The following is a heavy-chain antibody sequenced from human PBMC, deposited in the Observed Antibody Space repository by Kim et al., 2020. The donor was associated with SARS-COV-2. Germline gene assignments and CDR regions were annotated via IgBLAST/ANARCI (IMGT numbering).Heavy chain of an antibody. D-gene: IGHD3-10*01. CDR2: ST. J-gene: IGHJ4*02. Sequence: STYYNPPLKSRVTISVDTSKIQFSLKLSSVTAADTAVYYCARGGGESYDYWGQGTLVTVSS. CDR3: ARGGGESYDY. V-gene: IGHV4-31*02.